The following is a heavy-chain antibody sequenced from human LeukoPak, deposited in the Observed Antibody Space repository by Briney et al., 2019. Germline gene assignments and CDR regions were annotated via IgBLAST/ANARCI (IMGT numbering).Heavy chain of an antibody. CDR1: GGSISSYS. D-gene: IGHD6-19*01. Sequence: SETLSLTCIVSGGSISSYSWNWIRQSPGKGLEWIGYIYYSGSTNYNPSLKSRVTISVDTSKNQFSLKLSSVTAADTAVYYCARHYDSSGWSPFVYWGQGTLVTVSS. CDR2: IYYSGST. CDR3: ARHYDSSGWSPFVY. V-gene: IGHV4-59*08. J-gene: IGHJ4*02.